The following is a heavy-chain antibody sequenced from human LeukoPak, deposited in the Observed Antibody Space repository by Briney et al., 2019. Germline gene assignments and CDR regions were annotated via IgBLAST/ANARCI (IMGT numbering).Heavy chain of an antibody. J-gene: IGHJ4*02. D-gene: IGHD5-12*01. V-gene: IGHV1-2*06. Sequence: ASVKVSCKASGYTFTGYYMHWVRQAPGQGLEWMGRINPNSGGTNYAQKFQGRVTMTRDTSISTAYMELSRLRSDDTAVYYCARDMKGNSGYDSYYWGQGTLVTVSS. CDR2: INPNSGGT. CDR1: GYTFTGYY. CDR3: ARDMKGNSGYDSYY.